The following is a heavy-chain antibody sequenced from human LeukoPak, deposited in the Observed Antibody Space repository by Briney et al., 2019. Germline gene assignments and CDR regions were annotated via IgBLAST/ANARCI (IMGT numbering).Heavy chain of an antibody. V-gene: IGHV4-34*01. CDR2: INHSGST. CDR3: ARGLMRLYGMDV. CDR1: GGSISSGGYS. J-gene: IGHJ6*02. Sequence: PSETLSLTCAVSGGSISSGGYSWSWIRQPPGKGLEWIGEINHSGSTNYNPSLKSRVTISVDTSKNQFSLKLSSVTAADTAVYYCARGLMRLYGMDVWGQGTTVTVSS.